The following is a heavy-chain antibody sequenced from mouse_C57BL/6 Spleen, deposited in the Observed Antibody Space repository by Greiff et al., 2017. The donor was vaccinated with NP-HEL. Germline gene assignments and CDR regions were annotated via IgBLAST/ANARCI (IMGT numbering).Heavy chain of an antibody. CDR3: ARVYYSNYNYAMDY. V-gene: IGHV1-69*01. D-gene: IGHD2-5*01. Sequence: VQLQQPGAELVMPGASVKLSCKASGYTFTSYWMHWVKQRPGQGLEWIGEIDPSDSYTNYNQKFKGKSTLTVDKSSSTAYMQLSSLTSEDSAVYYCARVYYSNYNYAMDYWGQGTSVTVSS. CDR1: GYTFTSYW. J-gene: IGHJ4*01. CDR2: IDPSDSYT.